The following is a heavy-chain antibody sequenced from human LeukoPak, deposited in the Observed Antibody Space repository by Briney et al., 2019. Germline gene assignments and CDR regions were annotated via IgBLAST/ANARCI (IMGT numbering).Heavy chain of an antibody. CDR2: IYHSGST. Sequence: SETLSFTCAVSGGSISSSNWWSWVRPPPGKGLEWIGEIYHSGSTNYNPSLKSRVTISVDKSKNQFSLKLSSVTAADTAVYYCATRDTALYAFDIWGQGTMVTVSS. J-gene: IGHJ3*02. V-gene: IGHV4-4*02. D-gene: IGHD5-24*01. CDR1: GGSISSSNW. CDR3: ATRDTALYAFDI.